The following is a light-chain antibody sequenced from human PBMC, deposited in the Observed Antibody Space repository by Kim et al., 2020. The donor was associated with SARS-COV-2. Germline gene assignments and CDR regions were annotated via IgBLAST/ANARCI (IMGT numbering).Light chain of an antibody. CDR2: YDS. CDR3: QVWNTRTEHPV. J-gene: IGLJ2*01. CDR1: NIGSKS. Sequence: SYELTQPPSVSVAPGKTARISCGGNNIGSKSVHWYQQKPGQAPVLVIYYDSDRPSGIPERFSGSNSGNTATLTISRVEAGDEGDYYCQVWNTRTEHPVFG. V-gene: IGLV3-21*04.